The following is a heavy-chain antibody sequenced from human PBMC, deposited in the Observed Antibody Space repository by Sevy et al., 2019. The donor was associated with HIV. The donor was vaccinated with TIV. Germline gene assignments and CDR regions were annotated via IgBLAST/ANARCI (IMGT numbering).Heavy chain of an antibody. D-gene: IGHD6-6*01. CDR3: TTGVLRAREGEPTFDI. Sequence: GGSLRLSCAASGFTFTNAWMNWVRQAPGKGLQWVGRIKSQTDGGTTDYAAPVKGRFIISRDDSKNSLYLQMNSLKTEDTALYYCTTGVLRAREGEPTFDIWGQGTMVTVSS. CDR2: IKSQTDGGTT. CDR1: GFTFTNAW. J-gene: IGHJ3*02. V-gene: IGHV3-15*01.